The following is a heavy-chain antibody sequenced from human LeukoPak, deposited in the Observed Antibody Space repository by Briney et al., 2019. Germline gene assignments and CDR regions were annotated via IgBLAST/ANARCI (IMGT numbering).Heavy chain of an antibody. CDR3: AKAPPRVTIFGAPRLY. CDR1: GFTFSNSW. CDR2: VQHIGGET. D-gene: IGHD3-3*01. J-gene: IGHJ4*02. Sequence: GGSLRLSCAGSGFTFSNSWMGWVRQAPGKGLEWVANVQHIGGETYYVDSVKGRFTISRDNSKNTLYLQMNSLRAEDTAVYYCAKAPPRVTIFGAPRLYWGQGTLVTVSS. V-gene: IGHV3-7*03.